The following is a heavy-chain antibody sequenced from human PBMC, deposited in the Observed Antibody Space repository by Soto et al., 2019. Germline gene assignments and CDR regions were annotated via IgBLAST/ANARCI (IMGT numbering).Heavy chain of an antibody. Sequence: EVQLVESGGGLVQPGGSLRLSCAASGFTFSSYWMSWVRQAPGKGLEWVANIKQDGSEKYFVDSVKGRFTISRDNAKNSLFLQMNSLRAEDTAVYYCARGYSPSWYNWFDPWGQGTLVTVSS. J-gene: IGHJ5*02. CDR3: ARGYSPSWYNWFDP. CDR2: IKQDGSEK. V-gene: IGHV3-7*03. CDR1: GFTFSSYW. D-gene: IGHD6-13*01.